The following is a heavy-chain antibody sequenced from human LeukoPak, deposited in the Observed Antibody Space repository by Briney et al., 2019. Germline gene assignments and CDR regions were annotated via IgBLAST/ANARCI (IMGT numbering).Heavy chain of an antibody. J-gene: IGHJ4*02. CDR2: ISGSGGST. CDR1: GFTFSSYA. D-gene: IGHD2-2*01. Sequence: PGGSLRLSCAASGFTFSSYAMSWVRQAPGKGLEWVSAISGSGGSTYYADSVKGRFTISRDNTKNTLYLQMNSLRAEDTAVYYCAKSNSRVLPAAIIDYWGQGTLVTVSS. CDR3: AKSNSRVLPAAIIDY. V-gene: IGHV3-23*01.